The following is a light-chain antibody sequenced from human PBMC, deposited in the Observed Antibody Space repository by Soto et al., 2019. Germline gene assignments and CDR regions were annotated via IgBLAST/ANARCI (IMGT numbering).Light chain of an antibody. CDR1: QSVSSN. CDR2: GAS. Sequence: EIVMTQSPATLSVSPGETATLSCRASQSVSSNLAWYQQKPGQDPRLLLYGASTRATGIPARFSGSGSGTEFTLTISSLQSEDFAVYYCQHYNNWPTFGQGTRVEIK. V-gene: IGKV3D-15*01. CDR3: QHYNNWPT. J-gene: IGKJ5*01.